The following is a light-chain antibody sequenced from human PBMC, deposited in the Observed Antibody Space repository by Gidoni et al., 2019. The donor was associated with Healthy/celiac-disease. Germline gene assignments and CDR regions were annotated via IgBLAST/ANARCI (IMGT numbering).Light chain of an antibody. CDR3: QQSYSTSWT. CDR1: QSTSSY. V-gene: IGKV1-39*01. Sequence: DIQMTQSPSSLSASVGDRVTITCRASQSTSSYLNWYQQKPGKAPKLLIYAASSLQSGVPSRFSGSGSGTDFPLTISILQPEDFATYYCQQSYSTSWTFGQGTKVEIK. CDR2: AAS. J-gene: IGKJ1*01.